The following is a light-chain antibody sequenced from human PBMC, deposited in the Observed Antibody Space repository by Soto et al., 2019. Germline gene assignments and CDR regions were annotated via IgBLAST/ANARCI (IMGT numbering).Light chain of an antibody. Sequence: DIQMTQSPSSLSASVGDRVTITCRASEGISGHLAWYQQRPGTIPKLLISAASTLQSAVSSRFSGSGSGTDFTLTISSLQSEDVATYYCQKYNSAPFLFGPGTKVDIK. CDR1: EGISGH. J-gene: IGKJ3*01. CDR2: AAS. V-gene: IGKV1-27*01. CDR3: QKYNSAPFL.